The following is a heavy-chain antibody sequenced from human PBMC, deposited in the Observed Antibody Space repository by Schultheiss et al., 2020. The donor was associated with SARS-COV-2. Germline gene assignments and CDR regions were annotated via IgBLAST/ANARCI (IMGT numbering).Heavy chain of an antibody. J-gene: IGHJ4*02. CDR3: ASREGDIDSGSSVFDY. Sequence: ASVKVSCKASGYTFTSYDINWVRQATGQGLEWMGWISAYGSTTNYAQKVQGRVTMTTETYTNTAYMELRSLRSDDTAVYYCASREGDIDSGSSVFDYWGQGTLVTVSS. CDR1: GYTFTSYD. CDR2: ISAYGSTT. D-gene: IGHD1-26*01. V-gene: IGHV1-18*01.